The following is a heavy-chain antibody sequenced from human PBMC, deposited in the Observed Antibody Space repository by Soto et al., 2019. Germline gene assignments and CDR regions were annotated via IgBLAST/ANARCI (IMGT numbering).Heavy chain of an antibody. V-gene: IGHV3-30*18. D-gene: IGHD2-2*01. CDR3: AKVTGYCSSSSCRRDYYYYYGTDV. CDR1: GFTFSSYG. CDR2: ISYDGSDK. J-gene: IGHJ6*02. Sequence: PGGSLRLSCAASGFTFSSYGMHWVRQAPGKGLEWVAVISYDGSDKYYADSVKGRFSISRDNSKNTLYLQMNSLRPEDTAVYYCAKVTGYCSSSSCRRDYYYYYGTDVWGQGTTVTVSS.